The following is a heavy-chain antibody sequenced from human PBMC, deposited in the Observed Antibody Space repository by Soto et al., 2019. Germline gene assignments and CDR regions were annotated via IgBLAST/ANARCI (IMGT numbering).Heavy chain of an antibody. D-gene: IGHD6-13*01. CDR3: ARLALRGWTPGTDCFDY. CDR2: MDQDGSEK. CDR1: GFTFSSYA. Sequence: PGGSLRLSCAASGFTFSSYAMSWVRQAPGKGLEWVANMDQDGSEKHYVDSVKGRFTISRDNAKNSLYLQMNSLRAEDTAVYYCARLALRGWTPGTDCFDYWGQGILVTVSS. V-gene: IGHV3-7*01. J-gene: IGHJ4*02.